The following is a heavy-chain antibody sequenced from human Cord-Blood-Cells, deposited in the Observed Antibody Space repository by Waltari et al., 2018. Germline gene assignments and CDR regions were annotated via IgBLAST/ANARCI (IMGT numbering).Heavy chain of an antibody. V-gene: IGHV3-30-3*01. J-gene: IGHJ3*02. CDR1: YA. CDR3: ARDIFPRVAAAGTAFDI. Sequence: YAMHWVRQAPGKGLEWVAVISYDGSNKYYADSVKGRFTISRDNSKNTLYLQMNSLRAEDTAVYYCARDIFPRVAAAGTAFDIWGQGTMVTVSS. D-gene: IGHD6-13*01. CDR2: ISYDGSNK.